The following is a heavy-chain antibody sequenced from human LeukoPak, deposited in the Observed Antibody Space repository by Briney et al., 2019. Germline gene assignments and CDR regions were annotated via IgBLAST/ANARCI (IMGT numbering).Heavy chain of an antibody. CDR2: ISYDGSNK. CDR1: GFTFSTYA. D-gene: IGHD3-3*01. V-gene: IGHV3-30*04. CDR3: AKEDYDFWSGKENWFDP. J-gene: IGHJ5*02. Sequence: GGSLRLSCVASGFTFSTYAIHWVRQAPGKGLEWVAVISYDGSNKYYADSVKGRFTISRDNSKNTLYLQMNSLRAEDTAVYYCAKEDYDFWSGKENWFDPWGQGTLVTVSS.